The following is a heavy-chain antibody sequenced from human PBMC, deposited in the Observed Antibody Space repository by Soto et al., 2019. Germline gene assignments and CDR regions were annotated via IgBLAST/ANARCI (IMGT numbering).Heavy chain of an antibody. V-gene: IGHV1-8*01. CDR1: GYTFTSYD. CDR2: MNPNSGNT. J-gene: IGHJ6*02. CDR3: AREKTSYGMDV. Sequence: QVQLVQSGAEVKKPGASVKVSCKASGYTFTSYDINWVRQATGQGLEWRGWMNPNSGNTGYAQKFQGRVTMTRSNYMSSAYMELSSLRSEEPGVYYGAREKTSYGMDVWGQGNTVTVSS.